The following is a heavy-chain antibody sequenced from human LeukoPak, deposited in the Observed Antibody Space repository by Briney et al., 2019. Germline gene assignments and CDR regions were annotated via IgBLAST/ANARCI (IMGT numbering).Heavy chain of an antibody. CDR3: ARHRAAYYYGSQWEAFDI. Sequence: SETLSLTCTVSGGSISSYYWSWIRQPAGKGLEWIGYIYYSGSTNYSPSLKSRVTISVDTSKNQFSLKLSSVTAADTAVYYCARHRAAYYYGSQWEAFDIWGQGTMVTVSS. CDR2: IYYSGST. V-gene: IGHV4-59*08. CDR1: GGSISSYY. J-gene: IGHJ3*02. D-gene: IGHD3-10*01.